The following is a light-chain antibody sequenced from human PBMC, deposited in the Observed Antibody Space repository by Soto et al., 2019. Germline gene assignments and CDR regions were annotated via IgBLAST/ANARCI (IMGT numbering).Light chain of an antibody. V-gene: IGKV3-20*01. CDR1: QSVSSSY. CDR2: GAS. J-gene: IGKJ4*01. CDR3: QQFGSSPFT. Sequence: EIVMTQSPGTLSLSPGERATLSCRASQSVSSSYLAWYQQKPGQAPRLLIYGASSRATGIPDMFSGSGSGTDFTLTISRLEPEEFAVYYCQQFGSSPFTFGGGTKVEI.